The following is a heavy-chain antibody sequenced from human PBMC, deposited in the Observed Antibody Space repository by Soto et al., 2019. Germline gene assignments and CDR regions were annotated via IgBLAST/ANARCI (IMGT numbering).Heavy chain of an antibody. CDR1: GGSISSYY. CDR2: IYYSGST. V-gene: IGHV4-59*01. J-gene: IGHJ4*02. CDR3: ARDYVWGSYRWFDY. Sequence: KASETLSLTCTVSGGSISSYYWSWIRQPPGKGLEWIGYIYYSGSTNYNPSLKSRVTISVDTSKNQFSLKLSSVTAADTAVYYCARDYVWGSYRWFDYWGQGTLVTVSS. D-gene: IGHD3-16*02.